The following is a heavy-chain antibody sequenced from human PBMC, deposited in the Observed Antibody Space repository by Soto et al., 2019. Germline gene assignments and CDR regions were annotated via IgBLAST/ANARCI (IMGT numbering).Heavy chain of an antibody. D-gene: IGHD1-26*01. J-gene: IGHJ4*02. CDR2: ISTSGSTI. CDR1: GFTFSSYE. Sequence: EVQLVESGGGLVQAGGSLRLFCAVSGFTFSSYEMNWVRQAPGKGLEWVSYISTSGSTIYYADSVKGRFTISRDNAKNSLYLQVNSLRAEDTAVYYCARETGGAPNYWGQGTLVTVSS. V-gene: IGHV3-48*03. CDR3: ARETGGAPNY.